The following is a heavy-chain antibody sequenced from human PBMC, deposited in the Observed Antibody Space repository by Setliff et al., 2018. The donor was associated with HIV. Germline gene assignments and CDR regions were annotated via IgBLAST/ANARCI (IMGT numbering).Heavy chain of an antibody. Sequence: SVKVSCKASDHTFSSYDVTWVRQAPGQGLEWMGGIIPIFSTSNYAQRFQGRVTITADESTSTAYMELGRLRSDDTAVYYCASFTAGSGGFLSDFWGQGTLVTVSS. J-gene: IGHJ4*02. D-gene: IGHD2-8*02. CDR1: DHTFSSYD. CDR2: IIPIFSTS. V-gene: IGHV1-69*13. CDR3: ASFTAGSGGFLSDF.